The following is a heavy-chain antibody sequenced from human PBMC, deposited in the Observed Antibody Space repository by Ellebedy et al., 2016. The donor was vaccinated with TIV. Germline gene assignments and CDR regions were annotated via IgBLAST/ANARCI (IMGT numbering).Heavy chain of an antibody. CDR1: RSNFDDYY. CDR2: ISDTGSFT. CDR3: AGRIHKSGWD. D-gene: IGHD6-19*01. J-gene: IGHJ1*01. V-gene: IGHV3-11*03. Sequence: GESLKISXAAPRSNFDDYYMAWMRQAPGKGLEWVAYISDTGSFTTYADSVKGRFTVSKDDATSTLYLQMNSLKVEDTAMYYCAGRIHKSGWDWGQGTLVTVSS.